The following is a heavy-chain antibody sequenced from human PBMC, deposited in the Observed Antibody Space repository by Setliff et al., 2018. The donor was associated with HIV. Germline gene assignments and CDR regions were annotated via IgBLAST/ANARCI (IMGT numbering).Heavy chain of an antibody. Sequence: GASVKVSCKASGGTFSSYNINWVRQAPGQGLEWMGRSIPILGRGNDEQAQKCKGRVTFTADKSTSTVYMELSSLRSEDTAVYYCARCGAGEWHLYMDVWGKGTAVTVSS. D-gene: IGHD3-16*01. CDR2: SIPILGRG. CDR3: ARCGAGEWHLYMDV. V-gene: IGHV1-69*02. CDR1: GGTFSSYN. J-gene: IGHJ6*03.